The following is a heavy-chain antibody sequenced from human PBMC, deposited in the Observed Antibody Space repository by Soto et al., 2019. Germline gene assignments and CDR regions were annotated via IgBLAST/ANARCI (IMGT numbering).Heavy chain of an antibody. V-gene: IGHV4-4*07. CDR2: IYTSGST. CDR1: GGSISSYY. Sequence: LSLTCTVSGGSISSYYWSWIRQPPGKGLERIGRIYTSGSTNYNPSLKSRVTMSVDTSKNQFSLKLSSVTAADTAVYYCARGRYFDYWGQGTLVTVSS. CDR3: ARGRYFDY. J-gene: IGHJ4*02.